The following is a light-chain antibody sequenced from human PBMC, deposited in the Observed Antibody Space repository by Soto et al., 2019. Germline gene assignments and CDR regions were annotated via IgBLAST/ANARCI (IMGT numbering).Light chain of an antibody. CDR3: QQYGSSQIT. CDR1: QSVSSSY. J-gene: IGKJ5*01. V-gene: IGKV3-20*01. Sequence: EIVLTQSPGTLSLSPGERATLSCRASQSVSSSYLAWYQQKPGQAPRLLIYGASSRATAITDSCSGCGSGTTFTLTIRRLEPDDFAVYYCQQYGSSQITFGQGTQLEIK. CDR2: GAS.